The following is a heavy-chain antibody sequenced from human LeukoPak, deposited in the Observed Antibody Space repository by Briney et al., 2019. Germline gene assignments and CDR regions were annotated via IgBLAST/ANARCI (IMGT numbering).Heavy chain of an antibody. CDR3: ARTRSSSWKYYYYMDV. V-gene: IGHV4-59*01. CDR2: IYYSGST. CDR1: GGSFSGYY. J-gene: IGHJ6*03. Sequence: SETLSLTCAVYGGSFSGYYWSWIRQPPGKGLEWIGYIYYSGSTNYNPSLKSRVTISVDTSKNQFSLKLSSVTAADTAVYYCARTRSSSWKYYYYMDVWGKGTTVTVSS. D-gene: IGHD6-13*01.